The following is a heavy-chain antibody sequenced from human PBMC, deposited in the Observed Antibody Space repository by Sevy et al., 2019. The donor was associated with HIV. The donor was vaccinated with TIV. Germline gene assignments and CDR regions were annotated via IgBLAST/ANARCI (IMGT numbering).Heavy chain of an antibody. J-gene: IGHJ4*02. CDR2: IRNKADSYTT. V-gene: IGHV3-72*01. Sequence: GGSLRLSCAASGFTFSDHYMEWVRQAPGKGLEWVGRIRNKADSYTTEYAGSVKGRFTISRDDSKHSLYLLMNSLKTEETAVYYCATHAGIAAAGRVFDYWGQGTLVTVSS. CDR3: ATHAGIAAAGRVFDY. CDR1: GFTFSDHY. D-gene: IGHD6-13*01.